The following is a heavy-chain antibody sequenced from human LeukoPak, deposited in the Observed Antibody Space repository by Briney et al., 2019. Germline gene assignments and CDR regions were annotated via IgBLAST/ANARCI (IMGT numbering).Heavy chain of an antibody. CDR3: ARYSRDGYNVN. CDR2: IYSGGST. CDR1: GFTHSSNY. Sequence: GGALRLSCAGSGFTHSSNYMSWVRPAPGKGLEWVSVIYSGGSTYYADSVKGRFTISRDNSKNTLYLQMNSLRAEDTAVYYCARYSRDGYNVNWGQGTLVTVSS. D-gene: IGHD5-24*01. V-gene: IGHV3-66*02. J-gene: IGHJ4*02.